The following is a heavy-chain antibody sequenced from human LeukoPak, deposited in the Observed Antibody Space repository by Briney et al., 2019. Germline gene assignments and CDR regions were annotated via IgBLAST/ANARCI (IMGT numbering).Heavy chain of an antibody. D-gene: IGHD1-26*01. CDR2: IRDDGGEI. CDR1: GFTFSSYW. J-gene: IGHJ4*02. CDR3: ARDKPRGSYYGSVFDS. V-gene: IGHV3-7*01. Sequence: GGSLRLSCEASGFTFSSYWMSWVRQAPGKGLEWVANIRDDGGEIYYVDSVKGRFTISRDNAKSSLFLQMNSLRAEDAAVYYCARDKPRGSYYGSVFDSWGQGTLVTVSS.